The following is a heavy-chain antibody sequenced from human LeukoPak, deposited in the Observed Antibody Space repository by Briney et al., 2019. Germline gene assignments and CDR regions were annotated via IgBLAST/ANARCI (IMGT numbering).Heavy chain of an antibody. V-gene: IGHV4-34*01. Sequence: SETLSLTCAVYGGSFSGYYWSWIRQPPGKGLEWIGEINHSGSTNYNPSLKSRVTISVDTSKNQFSLKLSSVTAADTAVYYCERVRKMVRGVIRAFDIWGQGTMVTVSS. CDR2: INHSGST. J-gene: IGHJ3*02. CDR1: GGSFSGYY. D-gene: IGHD3-10*01. CDR3: ERVRKMVRGVIRAFDI.